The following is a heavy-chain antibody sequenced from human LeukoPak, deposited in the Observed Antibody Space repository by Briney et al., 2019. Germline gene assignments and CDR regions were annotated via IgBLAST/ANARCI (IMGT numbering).Heavy chain of an antibody. CDR1: GFTFSSYA. Sequence: QAGGSLRLSCAASGFTFSSYAMHWVRQAPGKGLERVSIISDSGDNTNYADSVKGRFTISRDNSKSTLYLQMNSLRAEDTAIYYCAKDRRIAVTGVFDNWGQGTLVTVSS. J-gene: IGHJ4*02. D-gene: IGHD6-19*01. V-gene: IGHV3-23*01. CDR2: ISDSGDNT. CDR3: AKDRRIAVTGVFDN.